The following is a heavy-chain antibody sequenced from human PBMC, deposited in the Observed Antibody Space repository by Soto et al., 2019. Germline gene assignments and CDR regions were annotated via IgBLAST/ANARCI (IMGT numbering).Heavy chain of an antibody. V-gene: IGHV1-2*04. J-gene: IGHJ4*02. CDR2: INPNSGGT. CDR1: GYTFTGYY. D-gene: IGHD6-6*01. Sequence: ASVKVSCKASGYTFTGYYMHWVRQAPGQGLEWMGWINPNSGGTNYAQKFQGWVTMTRDTSISTAYMELSRLRSDDTAMDCCARARTIAARPGGGYYFDYWGQGTLVTVSS. CDR3: ARARTIAARPGGGYYFDY.